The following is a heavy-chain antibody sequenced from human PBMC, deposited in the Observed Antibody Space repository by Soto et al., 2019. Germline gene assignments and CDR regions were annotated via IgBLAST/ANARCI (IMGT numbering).Heavy chain of an antibody. CDR1: GGTFSSYA. J-gene: IGHJ5*02. CDR2: IIPIFGTA. V-gene: IGHV1-69*13. CDR3: ARDNPAGYCSSTSCYTLFWFDP. Sequence: SVKVSCKASGGTFSSYAISWVRQAPGQGLEWMGGIIPIFGTANYAQKFQGRVTITADESTSTAYMELSSLRSEDTAVYYCARDNPAGYCSSTSCYTLFWFDPWGQGTLVTVSS. D-gene: IGHD2-2*02.